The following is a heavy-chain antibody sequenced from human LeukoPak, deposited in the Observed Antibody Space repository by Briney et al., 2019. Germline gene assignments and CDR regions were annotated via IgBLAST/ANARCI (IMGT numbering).Heavy chain of an antibody. CDR3: AKGKMTTVTWGSYFEY. D-gene: IGHD4-17*01. V-gene: IGHV3-23*01. CDR2: ISGSGGNT. CDR1: GFTFSSYA. Sequence: PGGSLRLSCAASGFTFSSYAMSWVRQAPGKGLEWVSVISGSGGNTHYADSMKGRFTISRDNSKNTVYLQMNSLRAEDTAVYYCAKGKMTTVTWGSYFEYWGQGTLVTVSS. J-gene: IGHJ4*02.